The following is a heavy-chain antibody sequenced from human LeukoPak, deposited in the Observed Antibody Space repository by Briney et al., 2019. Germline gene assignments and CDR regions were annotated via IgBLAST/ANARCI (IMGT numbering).Heavy chain of an antibody. CDR1: GGTFSSYA. J-gene: IGHJ3*02. V-gene: IGHV1-69*05. Sequence: GASVKVSCKASGGTFSSYAISWVRQAPGQGLEWMGGIIPIFSTANYAQKFQGRVTITTDESTSTAYMELSSLRSEDTAVYYCARPIVGATLDAFDIWGQGTMVTVSS. CDR2: IIPIFSTA. CDR3: ARPIVGATLDAFDI. D-gene: IGHD1-26*01.